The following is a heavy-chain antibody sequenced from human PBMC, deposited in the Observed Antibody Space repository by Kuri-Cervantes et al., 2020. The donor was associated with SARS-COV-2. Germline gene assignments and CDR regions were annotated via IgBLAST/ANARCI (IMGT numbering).Heavy chain of an antibody. Sequence: GGSLRLSCAASGFTFSSYSMNWVRQAPGKGLEWVSSISSSSSYIYYADSVKGRFTISRDNAKNSLYLQMNSLRAEDTAVYYCAKSQKSGDLGDDFDYWGQGTLVTVSS. V-gene: IGHV3-21*04. CDR1: GFTFSSYS. J-gene: IGHJ4*02. D-gene: IGHD3-16*01. CDR2: ISSSSSYI. CDR3: AKSQKSGDLGDDFDY.